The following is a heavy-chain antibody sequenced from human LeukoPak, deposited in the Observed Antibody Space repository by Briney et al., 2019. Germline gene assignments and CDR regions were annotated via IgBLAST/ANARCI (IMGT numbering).Heavy chain of an antibody. CDR2: INPNSGGT. V-gene: IGHV1-2*02. Sequence: ASVKVSCKASGYTFTGYYMHWVRQAPGQGLEWMGWINPNSGGTNYAQKFQGRVTMTRDTSISTAYMELSRLRSDDTAVYYCARETWYCGGDCYSGQYYQHWGQGTLVTVSS. CDR3: ARETWYCGGDCYSGQYYQH. D-gene: IGHD2-21*02. CDR1: GYTFTGYY. J-gene: IGHJ1*01.